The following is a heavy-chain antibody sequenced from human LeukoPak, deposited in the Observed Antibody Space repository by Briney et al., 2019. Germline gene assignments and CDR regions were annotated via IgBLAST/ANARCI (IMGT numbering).Heavy chain of an antibody. D-gene: IGHD2-15*01. J-gene: IGHJ5*02. CDR3: ARRAGCSGGSCYSFSLWFDP. Sequence: PSETLSLTCAVYGGPFSGYYWSWIRQPPGKGLEWSGEINHSGSTNYNPSLKSRVTISVDTSKNQFSLKLSSVTAADTAVYYCARRAGCSGGSCYSFSLWFDPWGQGTLVTVSS. CDR1: GGPFSGYY. V-gene: IGHV4-34*01. CDR2: INHSGST.